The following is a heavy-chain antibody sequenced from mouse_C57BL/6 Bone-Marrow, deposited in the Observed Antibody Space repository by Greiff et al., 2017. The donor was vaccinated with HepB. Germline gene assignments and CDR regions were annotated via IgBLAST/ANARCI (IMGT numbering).Heavy chain of an antibody. CDR3: ARPHYYGSSKYYFDY. Sequence: EVKLQESGGGLVKPGGSLKLSCAASGFTFSDYGMHWVRQAPEKGLEWVAYISSGSSTIYYADTVKGRFTISRDNAKNTLFLQMTSLRSEDTAMYYCARPHYYGSSKYYFDYWGQGTTLTVSS. J-gene: IGHJ2*01. D-gene: IGHD1-1*01. V-gene: IGHV5-17*01. CDR1: GFTFSDYG. CDR2: ISSGSSTI.